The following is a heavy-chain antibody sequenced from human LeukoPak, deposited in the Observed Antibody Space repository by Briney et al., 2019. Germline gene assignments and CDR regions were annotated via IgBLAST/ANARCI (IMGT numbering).Heavy chain of an antibody. V-gene: IGHV3-23*01. D-gene: IGHD3-22*01. Sequence: RGSLRHSCAASGFTFSSYAMSWVRQAPGKGLEWVSAISGSGGSTYYADSVKGRFTISRDNSKNTLYLQMNSLRAEDTAVYYCANNYYDLYYFGYWGPLALVTVSS. J-gene: IGHJ4*03. CDR2: ISGSGGST. CDR3: ANNYYDLYYFGY. CDR1: GFTFSSYA.